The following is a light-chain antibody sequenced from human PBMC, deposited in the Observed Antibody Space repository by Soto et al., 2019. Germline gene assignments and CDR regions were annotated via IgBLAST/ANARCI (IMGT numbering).Light chain of an antibody. Sequence: EIVLTQSPGTLSLSPGERATLSCRASQSVSSSYLAWYQQKPGQAPRLLIYGASSRATGIPDRFSGSGSGTDLTLTISRLEPEDFAVCYCQQYGSSPWLTFGGGTKVEIK. V-gene: IGKV3-20*01. CDR1: QSVSSSY. CDR3: QQYGSSPWLT. J-gene: IGKJ4*01. CDR2: GAS.